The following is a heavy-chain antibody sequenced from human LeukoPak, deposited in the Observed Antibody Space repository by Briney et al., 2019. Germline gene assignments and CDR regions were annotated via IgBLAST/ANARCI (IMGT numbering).Heavy chain of an antibody. J-gene: IGHJ6*03. V-gene: IGHV1-2*02. Sequence: ASVKVSCKASGYTFTAYYIHWVRQAPGQDLEWMGWINPDSGGTNYPQNFHGRVTMTSDTSISTAYMEVSSLISDDTAVYYCARRQGVRQSRYYYYNMDVGGKGTTVTIP. CDR1: GYTFTAYY. D-gene: IGHD2-21*01. CDR3: ARRQGVRQSRYYYYNMDV. CDR2: INPDSGGT.